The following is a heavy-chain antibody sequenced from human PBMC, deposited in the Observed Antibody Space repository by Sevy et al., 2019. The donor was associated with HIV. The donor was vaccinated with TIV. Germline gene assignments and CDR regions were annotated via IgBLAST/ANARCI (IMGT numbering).Heavy chain of an antibody. D-gene: IGHD6-19*01. CDR3: ARDILVAGQWRNFDY. J-gene: IGHJ4*02. CDR2: IYTSGST. CDR1: GDSISSSNYY. V-gene: IGHV4-61*02. Sequence: SETLSLTCTVSGDSISSSNYYWNWIRQPAGEGLEWIGRIYTSGSTNYNPSLKIRVTISVDTSKNQFSLKLRSVTAADTAVYYCARDILVAGQWRNFDYWGQGTLVTVSS.